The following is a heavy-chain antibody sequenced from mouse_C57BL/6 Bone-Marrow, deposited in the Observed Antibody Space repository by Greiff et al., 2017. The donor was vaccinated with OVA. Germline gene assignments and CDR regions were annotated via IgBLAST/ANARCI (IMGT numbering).Heavy chain of an antibody. CDR2: IYPGDGDT. D-gene: IGHD2-1*01. V-gene: IGHV1-82*01. CDR3: ARGSVYFYAWDY. J-gene: IGHJ4*01. CDR1: GYAFSSYW. Sequence: VQLQQSGPELVKPGASVKISCKASGYAFSSYWMNWVKQRPGKGLEWIGRIYPGDGDTNYNGKFKGKATLTAAKYYSPAYMKLSSLTSEDSAVYCCARGSVYFYAWDYWGQGTSVTVSS.